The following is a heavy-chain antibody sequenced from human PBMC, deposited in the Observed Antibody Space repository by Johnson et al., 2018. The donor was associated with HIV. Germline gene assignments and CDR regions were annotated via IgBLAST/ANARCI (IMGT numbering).Heavy chain of an antibody. CDR2: IWYDGSNK. CDR1: GFTFSSYG. Sequence: QMQLVESGGGVVQPGRSLRLSCAASGFTFSSYGMHWVRQAPGKGLEWVAVIWYDGSNKYYADSVKGRFTISGDNSKNTLSLQMNSLRAEDTAVYYCAKDTGWSSGYYGGAFDIWGQGTMVTVSS. D-gene: IGHD3-22*01. CDR3: AKDTGWSSGYYGGAFDI. J-gene: IGHJ3*02. V-gene: IGHV3-33*06.